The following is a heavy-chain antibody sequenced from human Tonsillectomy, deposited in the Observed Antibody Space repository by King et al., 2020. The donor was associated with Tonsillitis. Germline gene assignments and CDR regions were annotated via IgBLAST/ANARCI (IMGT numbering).Heavy chain of an antibody. Sequence: VQLVESGGGLVQPGGSLRLSCAASGFTFSSYEMNWVRQAPGKGLEWVSYIGSGGYTIYYADSVKGRFTISRDNAKNSLYLQMNSLRAEDTAVYYCARDTLGGSYPLDYWGQGTLVTVSS. CDR3: ARDTLGGSYPLDY. V-gene: IGHV3-48*03. D-gene: IGHD1-26*01. J-gene: IGHJ4*02. CDR2: IGSGGYTI. CDR1: GFTFSSYE.